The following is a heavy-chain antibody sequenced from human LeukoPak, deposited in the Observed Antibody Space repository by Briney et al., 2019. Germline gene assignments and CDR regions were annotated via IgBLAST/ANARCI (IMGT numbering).Heavy chain of an antibody. CDR1: GYSFTSYW. Sequence: GESLQISCKGSGYSFTSYWIGWVRQMPGKGLEWMGIIYPGDSDTRYSPSFQGQVTVSADKSISTAYLQWSSLKASDTAMYFCARQSYSGSFTYFDYWGQGTLVTVSS. V-gene: IGHV5-51*01. J-gene: IGHJ4*02. CDR3: ARQSYSGSFTYFDY. CDR2: IYPGDSDT. D-gene: IGHD1-26*01.